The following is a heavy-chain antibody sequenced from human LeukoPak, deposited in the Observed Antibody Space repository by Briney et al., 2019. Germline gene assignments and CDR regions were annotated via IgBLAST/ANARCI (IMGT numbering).Heavy chain of an antibody. Sequence: GRSLRLSCAASGFTFSSYAMHWVRQAPGKGLEWVAVISYDGNNKYYADSVKGRFIISRDNSKNTLYLQMNSLRPEDTTVYYCARDPKGGFSYGWGSFDIWGQGTIVTVSS. CDR3: ARDPKGGFSYGWGSFDI. J-gene: IGHJ3*02. CDR2: ISYDGNNK. V-gene: IGHV3-30-3*01. D-gene: IGHD5-18*01. CDR1: GFTFSSYA.